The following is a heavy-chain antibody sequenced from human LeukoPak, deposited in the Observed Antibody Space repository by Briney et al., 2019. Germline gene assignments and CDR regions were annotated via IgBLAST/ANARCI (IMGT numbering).Heavy chain of an antibody. CDR2: ISGGGGSA. J-gene: IGHJ3*02. V-gene: IGHV3-23*01. D-gene: IGHD3-10*01. Sequence: GGSLRLSCAASGFTFSSYAMSWVRQAPGKGLEWVSTISGGGGSAYYADSVKGRFTISRDSSKNTLYLQMNSLRAEDTAVYYCAIGTYGSGSRRAFDIWGQGTMVTVSS. CDR3: AIGTYGSGSRRAFDI. CDR1: GFTFSSYA.